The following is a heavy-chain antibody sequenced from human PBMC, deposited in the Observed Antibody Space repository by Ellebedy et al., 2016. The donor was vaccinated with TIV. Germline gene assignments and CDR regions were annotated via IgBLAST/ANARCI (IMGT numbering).Heavy chain of an antibody. Sequence: SVKVSXKASGYTFTSYGISWVRQAPGQGLEWMGGIIPIFGTANYAQKFQGRVTITADKSTSTAYMELSSLRSEDTAVYYCARSLGDTAMARGYYYGMDVWGQGTTVTVSS. D-gene: IGHD5-18*01. J-gene: IGHJ6*02. CDR1: GYTFTSYG. CDR3: ARSLGDTAMARGYYYGMDV. V-gene: IGHV1-69*06. CDR2: IIPIFGTA.